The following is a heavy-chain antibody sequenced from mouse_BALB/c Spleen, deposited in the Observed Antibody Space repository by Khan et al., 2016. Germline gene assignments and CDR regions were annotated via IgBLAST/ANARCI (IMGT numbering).Heavy chain of an antibody. J-gene: IGHJ2*01. CDR2: INTETGEP. V-gene: IGHV9-2-1*01. Sequence: QIQLVQSGPELKKPGETVKISCKASGYTFTDCSIHWVKQAPGKGLKWMGWINTETGEPTYAADFKGRFALSLETSASTAYLQINNLENEYTATSFCARGWLPLDCWGQGPTLAVSS. D-gene: IGHD2-2*01. CDR3: ARGWLPLDC. CDR1: GYTFTDCS.